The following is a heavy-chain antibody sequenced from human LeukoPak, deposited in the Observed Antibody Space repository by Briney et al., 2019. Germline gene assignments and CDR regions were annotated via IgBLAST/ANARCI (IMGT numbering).Heavy chain of an antibody. CDR2: IYYSGST. CDR1: GGSISSSSYY. Sequence: SETLSLTCTVSGGSISSSSYYWVWIRQPPGKGLEWIGSIYYSGSTYYNPSLKSRATISVDTSKNQFSLKLSSVTAADTAVYYCARRGGNGLDYWGQGTLVTVSS. D-gene: IGHD4-23*01. CDR3: ARRGGNGLDY. J-gene: IGHJ4*02. V-gene: IGHV4-39*01.